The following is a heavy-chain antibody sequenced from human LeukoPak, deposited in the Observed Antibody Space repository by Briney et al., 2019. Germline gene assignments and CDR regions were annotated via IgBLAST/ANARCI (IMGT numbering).Heavy chain of an antibody. Sequence: PGGSLRLSCAPSGFTFSSFAMTWVRQAPGKGLEWVSAISGSGGSTYYADSVEGRFTISRDNSKNTLYLQMSSLRAEDTAVYYCAKRTSGSCSSTSCYGHDFWGQGTLVTVSS. CDR2: ISGSGGST. CDR3: AKRTSGSCSSTSCYGHDF. V-gene: IGHV3-23*01. D-gene: IGHD2-2*03. CDR1: GFTFSSFA. J-gene: IGHJ4*02.